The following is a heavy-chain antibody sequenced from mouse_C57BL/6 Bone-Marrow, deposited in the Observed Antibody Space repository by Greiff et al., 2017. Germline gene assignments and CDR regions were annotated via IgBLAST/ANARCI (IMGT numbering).Heavy chain of an antibody. CDR1: GFTFSSYA. CDR2: ISDGGSYT. Sequence: DVKLVESGGGLVKPGGSLKLSCAASGFTFSSYAMSWVRQTPEKRLEWVATISDGGSYTYYPDNVKGRFTISRDKAKNNLYLQMSHLKSEDTAMYYCARDNYYSQEDYYAMDYWGQGTSVTVSS. V-gene: IGHV5-4*01. D-gene: IGHD2-12*01. J-gene: IGHJ4*01. CDR3: ARDNYYSQEDYYAMDY.